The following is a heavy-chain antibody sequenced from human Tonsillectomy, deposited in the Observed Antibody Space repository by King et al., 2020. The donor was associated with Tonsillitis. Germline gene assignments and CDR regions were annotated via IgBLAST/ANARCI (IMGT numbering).Heavy chain of an antibody. J-gene: IGHJ4*02. CDR3: AREYNITY. CDR2: IGYDGSNK. Sequence: VQLVESGGGVVQPGRSLRLSCVASGFNFSFYGMHWVRQAPGKGLEWVAVIGYDGSNKYYVDSVKGRFTISRDNSRNTLYLQMNSLRVEDTAVYYCAREYNITYWGRGT. CDR1: GFNFSFYG. V-gene: IGHV3-33*08. D-gene: IGHD1-14*01.